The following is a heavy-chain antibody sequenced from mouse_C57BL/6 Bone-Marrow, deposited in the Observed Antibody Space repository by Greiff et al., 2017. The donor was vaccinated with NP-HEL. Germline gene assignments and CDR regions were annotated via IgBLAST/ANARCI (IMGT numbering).Heavy chain of an antibody. CDR3: ARRHYYGSSYVSPYWYFDV. J-gene: IGHJ1*03. CDR1: FYPFPRYW. Sequence: QVQLQQPGAELVMPGASVKLSCKASFYPFPRYWMPWLKQTPGQGLELIGALDPSDSSTNYNQKFKGKSTLTVDKSSSTAYMQLSSLTSEDSAVYYCARRHYYGSSYVSPYWYFDVWGTGTTVTVSS. D-gene: IGHD1-1*01. V-gene: IGHV1-69*01. CDR2: LDPSDSST.